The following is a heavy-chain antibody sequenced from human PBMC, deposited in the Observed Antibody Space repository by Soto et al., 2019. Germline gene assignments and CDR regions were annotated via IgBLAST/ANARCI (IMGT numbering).Heavy chain of an antibody. V-gene: IGHV4-39*01. D-gene: IGHD1-20*01. CDR3: ARQREATVSSYKWFDP. CDR1: GESISSSSYY. J-gene: IGHJ5*02. Sequence: SETLSLTCIVSGESISSSSYYWGWIRQPPGKGLEWIGSIYYSGRTYYNPSFKSRVTISIDTSKNQFSLKLSSVTATDTAVYYCARQREATVSSYKWFDPWGQGTLVTVSS. CDR2: IYYSGRT.